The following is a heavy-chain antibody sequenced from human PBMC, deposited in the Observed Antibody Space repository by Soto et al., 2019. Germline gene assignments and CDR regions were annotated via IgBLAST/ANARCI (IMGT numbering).Heavy chain of an antibody. CDR3: SKCLPRPSIFGVVINGLDH. CDR1: GFTFSNYP. V-gene: IGHV3-23*01. J-gene: IGHJ5*02. CDR2: VSGSAYDT. Sequence: GGSLRLSCTASGFTFSNYPMSWVRQAPGKGLEWVSTVSGSAYDTYYADSVKGRFTISRDNSKNTLYLQMNGLRAEDTAVYYCSKCLPRPSIFGVVINGLDHWGQGTLVTVSS. D-gene: IGHD3-3*01.